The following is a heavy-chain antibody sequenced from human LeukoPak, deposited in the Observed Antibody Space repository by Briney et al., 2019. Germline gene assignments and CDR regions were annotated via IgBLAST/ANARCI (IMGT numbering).Heavy chain of an antibody. J-gene: IGHJ4*02. CDR2: ISAYNGNT. V-gene: IGHV1-18*01. CDR1: GYTFTSYA. D-gene: IGHD1-26*01. Sequence: ASVKVSCKASGYTFTSYAMNWVRQAPGQGLEWMGWISAYNGNTNYAQKLQGRVTMTTDTSTSTAYMELRSLRSDDTAVYYCASFGSYYVGFDYWGQGTLVTVSS. CDR3: ASFGSYYVGFDY.